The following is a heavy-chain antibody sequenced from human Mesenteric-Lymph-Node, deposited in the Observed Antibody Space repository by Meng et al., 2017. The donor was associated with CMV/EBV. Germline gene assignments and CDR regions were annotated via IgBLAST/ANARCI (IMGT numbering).Heavy chain of an antibody. CDR3: ARDLDCSSSSCYTSFGYGMDV. V-gene: IGHV3-21*01. CDR1: GFTFSSYG. J-gene: IGHJ6*02. Sequence: GGSLKISCAASGFTFSSYGMNWVRQAPGKGMEWVSSISSSSSHIYYADSVKGRFTISRDNAKNSLYLHMNSLRAEDTAVYYCARDLDCSSSSCYTSFGYGMDVWGQGTTVTVSS. D-gene: IGHD2-2*02. CDR2: ISSSSSHI.